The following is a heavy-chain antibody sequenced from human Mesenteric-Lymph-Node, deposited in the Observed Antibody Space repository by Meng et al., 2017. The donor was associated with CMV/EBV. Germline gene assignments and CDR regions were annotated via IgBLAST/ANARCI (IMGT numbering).Heavy chain of an antibody. J-gene: IGHJ5*02. CDR1: GYTFTSYG. D-gene: IGHD2-2*01. CDR3: ARDPAVVPEPIFSNWFDP. CDR2: ISAHNGNT. V-gene: IGHV1-18*01. Sequence: ASVKVSCKASGYTFTSYGISWVRQAPGQGLEWMGWISAHNGNTKYSQKFQDRVTMTTHTSTSTAYMELRSLTSDDTAVYYCARDPAVVPEPIFSNWFDPWGQGTLVTVSS.